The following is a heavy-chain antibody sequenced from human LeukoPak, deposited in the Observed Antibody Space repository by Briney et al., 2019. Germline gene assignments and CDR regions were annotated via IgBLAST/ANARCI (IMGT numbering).Heavy chain of an antibody. D-gene: IGHD3-3*01. V-gene: IGHV3-21*04. CDR2: ISSSSSYI. J-gene: IGHJ4*02. Sequence: GGSLRLSCAASGFTFSSYSMNWVRQAPGKGLEWVSSISSSSSYIYYADSVKGRFTISRDNAKNSLYLQMNSLRAEDTAVYYCARYSYYDFWSGYTYYFDYWGQGTLVTVSS. CDR1: GFTFSSYS. CDR3: ARYSYYDFWSGYTYYFDY.